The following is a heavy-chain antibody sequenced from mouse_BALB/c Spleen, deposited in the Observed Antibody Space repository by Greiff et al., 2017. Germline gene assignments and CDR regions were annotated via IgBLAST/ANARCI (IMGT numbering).Heavy chain of an antibody. Sequence: EVQLQQSGPELVKPGASVKMSCKASGYTFTSYVMHWVKQKPGQGLEWIGYINPYNDGTKYNEKFKGKATLTSDKSSSTAYMELSSLTSEDSAVYYCARPFTTATFLSAYWGQGTLVTVSA. V-gene: IGHV1-14*01. J-gene: IGHJ3*01. CDR1: GYTFTSYV. D-gene: IGHD1-2*01. CDR3: ARPFTTATFLSAY. CDR2: INPYNDGT.